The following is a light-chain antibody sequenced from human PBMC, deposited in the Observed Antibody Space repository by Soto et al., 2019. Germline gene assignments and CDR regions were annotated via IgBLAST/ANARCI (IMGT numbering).Light chain of an antibody. CDR3: QQYYTLPFT. CDR1: HSVNNS. CDR2: GAS. J-gene: IGKJ3*01. V-gene: IGKV3-15*01. Sequence: ETVMTQSPATLSVSPGERATLSCRASHSVNNSLAWYHQKPGQTPRLLFYGASARANGIPARFTGGGSGTEFTLTVGSLQSEDFAVYYCQQYYTLPFTFGPGTKVHIK.